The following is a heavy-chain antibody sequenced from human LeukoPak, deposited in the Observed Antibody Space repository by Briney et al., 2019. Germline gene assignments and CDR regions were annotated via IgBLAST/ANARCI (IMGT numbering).Heavy chain of an antibody. CDR3: AKIPHDSSGYGIDFDY. V-gene: IGHV3-30*18. Sequence: GRSLRLSCAASGFTFSSYGMHWVRQAPGKGLEWVAVISYDGSNKYYADSVKGRFTISRDNSKNTLYLQMNSLRAEDTAVYYCAKIPHDSSGYGIDFDYCGQGTLVTVSS. CDR2: ISYDGSNK. J-gene: IGHJ4*02. D-gene: IGHD3-22*01. CDR1: GFTFSSYG.